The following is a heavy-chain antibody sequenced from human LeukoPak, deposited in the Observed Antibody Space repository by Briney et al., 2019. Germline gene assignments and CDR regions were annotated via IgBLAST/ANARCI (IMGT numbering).Heavy chain of an antibody. J-gene: IGHJ4*02. D-gene: IGHD1-26*01. V-gene: IGHV3-48*03. CDR2: ISSSGSTI. CDR3: ARDPKQGGTYWNYFDY. CDR1: GFTFSSYE. Sequence: GGSLRLSCAASGFTFSSYEMNWVRQAPGKGLEWVSYISSSGSTIYYADSVKGRFTISRDNAKNTLYLQMNSLRAEDTAVYYCARDPKQGGTYWNYFDYWGQGALVTVSP.